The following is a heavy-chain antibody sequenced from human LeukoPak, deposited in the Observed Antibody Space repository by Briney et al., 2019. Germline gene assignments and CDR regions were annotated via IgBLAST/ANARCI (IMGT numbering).Heavy chain of an antibody. J-gene: IGHJ3*02. V-gene: IGHV3-21*01. CDR2: ITGSGSYI. Sequence: GGSLRLSCVASGFTFSSYAMSWVRQAPGKGLEWVSSITGSGSYIYSADSVKGRFTISRDNAKNSLYLQMNSLRAEDTALYYCARGENSGSYFTIGNAFDIWGQGTMVTVSS. CDR3: ARGENSGSYFTIGNAFDI. D-gene: IGHD1-26*01. CDR1: GFTFSSYA.